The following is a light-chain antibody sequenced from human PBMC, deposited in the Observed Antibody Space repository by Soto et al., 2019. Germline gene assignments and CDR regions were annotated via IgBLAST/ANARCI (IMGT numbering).Light chain of an antibody. J-gene: IGKJ5*01. CDR1: QSVSSY. V-gene: IGKV1-39*01. Sequence: IQMTQSPSSLSSSLGDIVTITCRASQSVSSYLNWYQQKPGKAPKLLIYAASSLQSGVPSRFSGSGSGTDFTLTISSLQPEDFATYYCQQSYSTPSITFGQGTRLEIK. CDR2: AAS. CDR3: QQSYSTPSIT.